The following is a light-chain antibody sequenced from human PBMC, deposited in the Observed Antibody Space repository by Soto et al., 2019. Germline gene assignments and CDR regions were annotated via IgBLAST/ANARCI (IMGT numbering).Light chain of an antibody. CDR3: SSYTSSSTVL. Sequence: QSVLTQPASVSGSPGQSITISCTGTSSDVGASNYVSWYQQPPGKAPKLMIFDVSNRPSGVSNRFSGSKSGNTASLTISGLQAEDDADYYCSSYTSSSTVLFGGGTMLTVL. J-gene: IGLJ2*01. CDR2: DVS. V-gene: IGLV2-14*01. CDR1: SSDVGASNY.